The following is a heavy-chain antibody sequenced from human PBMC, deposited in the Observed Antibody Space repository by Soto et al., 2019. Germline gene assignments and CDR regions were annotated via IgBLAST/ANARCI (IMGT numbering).Heavy chain of an antibody. CDR3: ARLVVGYCSGGSCKTAFDI. V-gene: IGHV4-39*01. CDR2: IYYSGST. J-gene: IGHJ3*02. D-gene: IGHD2-15*01. CDR1: GGSICSRTYS. Sequence: SQLPSLTCTVSGGSICSRTYSGGWNRQPPGKGLEWIGSIYYSGSTYYNPSLKSRVTISVDTSKNQFSLKLSSVTAADTAVYYCARLVVGYCSGGSCKTAFDIWGQGTMVTGSS.